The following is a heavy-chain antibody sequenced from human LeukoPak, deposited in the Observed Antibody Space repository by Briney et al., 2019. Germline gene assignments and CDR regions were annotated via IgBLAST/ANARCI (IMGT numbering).Heavy chain of an antibody. J-gene: IGHJ5*02. CDR3: ARASDPWLQLT. V-gene: IGHV3-7*05. CDR1: GFTFSNYW. CDR2: IKQDGSEK. D-gene: IGHD5-24*01. Sequence: PPGGPVRLSCAASGFTFSNYWMIWARQAPGKGLEWVGNIKQDGSEKRYADSVRGRFSISRDNAQTSLYLQMNSLRAEDTAVYYCARASDPWLQLTWGQGTLVSVSS.